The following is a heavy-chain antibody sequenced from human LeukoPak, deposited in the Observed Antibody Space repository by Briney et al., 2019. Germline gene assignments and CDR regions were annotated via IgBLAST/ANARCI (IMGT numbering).Heavy chain of an antibody. CDR1: GGTFGSYA. V-gene: IGHV1-69*04. J-gene: IGHJ3*02. CDR2: TIPILGIA. CDR3: ARDKAYCGGDCYSDAFDI. Sequence: SVKVSCRASGGTFGSYAISWVRQAPGQGLEWMGRTIPILGIANYAQKFQGRVTITADKSTSTAYMELSSLRSEDTAVYYCARDKAYCGGDCYSDAFDIWGQGTMVTVSS. D-gene: IGHD2-21*02.